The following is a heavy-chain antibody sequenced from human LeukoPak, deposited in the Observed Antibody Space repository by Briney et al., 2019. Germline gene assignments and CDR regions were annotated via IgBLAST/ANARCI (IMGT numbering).Heavy chain of an antibody. CDR1: GFTFSSYG. CDR3: ARDSGIVVVPAAMRYYYGMDV. CDR2: IWYDGSNK. V-gene: IGHV3-33*01. J-gene: IGHJ6*02. Sequence: GRSLRLSCAASGFTFSSYGMHWVRQAPGKGLEWVAVIWYDGSNKYYADSVKGRFTISRDNSKNTLYLQMNSPRAEDTAVYYCARDSGIVVVPAAMRYYYGMDVWGQGTTVTVPS. D-gene: IGHD2-2*01.